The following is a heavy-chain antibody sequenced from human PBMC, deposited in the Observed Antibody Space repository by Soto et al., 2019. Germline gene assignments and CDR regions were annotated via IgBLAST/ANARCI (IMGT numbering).Heavy chain of an antibody. D-gene: IGHD3-10*01. CDR2: FIPIFGTA. CDR1: GGTFSSYA. J-gene: IGHJ6*02. Sequence: QVQLVQSGAEVKKPGSSVKVSCKASGGTFSSYAISWVRQAPGQGLEWMGGFIPIFGTADYAQRFQGRVTMTADESTSTAYMELSSLRSEDTAVYYCARQGSNEYYCYGMDVWGQGTTVTVSS. V-gene: IGHV1-69*12. CDR3: ARQGSNEYYCYGMDV.